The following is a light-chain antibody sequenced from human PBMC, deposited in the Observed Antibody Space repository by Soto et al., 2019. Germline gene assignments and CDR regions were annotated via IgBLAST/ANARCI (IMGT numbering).Light chain of an antibody. Sequence: EIVLTQSPATLSLSPVERATLSCRASQSVSSYLAWYQQKPGQAPRLLIYDASNRATGIPARFSGSGSGTDFTLTISSLEPEDFAVYYCQQYQKWPLTFGGGTKVDIK. CDR2: DAS. V-gene: IGKV3-11*01. CDR1: QSVSSY. CDR3: QQYQKWPLT. J-gene: IGKJ4*01.